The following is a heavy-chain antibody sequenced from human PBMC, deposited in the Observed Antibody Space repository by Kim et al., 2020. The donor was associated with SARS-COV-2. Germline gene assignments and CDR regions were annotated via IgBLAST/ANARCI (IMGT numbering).Heavy chain of an antibody. CDR2: I. CDR3: ARDLGTYDFDY. D-gene: IGHD1-1*01. V-gene: IGHV3-21*01. Sequence: IYSAASVKGRFTISRDNAKNSLYLQMNSLRAEDTAVYYCARDLGTYDFDYWGQGTLVTVSS. J-gene: IGHJ4*02.